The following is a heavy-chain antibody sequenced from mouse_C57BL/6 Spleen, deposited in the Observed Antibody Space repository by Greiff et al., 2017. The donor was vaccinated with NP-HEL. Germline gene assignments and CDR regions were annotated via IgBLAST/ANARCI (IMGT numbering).Heavy chain of an antibody. Sequence: VQLQQPGAELVRPGSSVKLSCKASGYTFTSYWMHWVKQRPIQGLEWIGNIDPSDSETHYNQKFKDKATLTVDKSSSTAYMQLSSLTSEDSAVYYCARGRVYDGYYVLDYWGQGTTLTVSS. V-gene: IGHV1-52*01. CDR2: IDPSDSET. CDR3: ARGRVYDGYYVLDY. D-gene: IGHD2-3*01. J-gene: IGHJ2*01. CDR1: GYTFTSYW.